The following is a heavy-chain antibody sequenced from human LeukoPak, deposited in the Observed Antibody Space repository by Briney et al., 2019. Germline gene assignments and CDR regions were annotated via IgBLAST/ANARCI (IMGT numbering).Heavy chain of an antibody. D-gene: IGHD5-18*01. CDR3: ARFVDTEYYFDY. CDR2: INAGNGNT. Sequence: ASVKVSCKASGYIFTGYYMHWVRQAPGQGLEWMGWINAGNGNTKYSQKFQGRVTITRDTSASTAYMELSSLRSEDTAVYYCARFVDTEYYFDYWGQGTLVTVSS. CDR1: GYIFTGYY. V-gene: IGHV1-3*01. J-gene: IGHJ4*02.